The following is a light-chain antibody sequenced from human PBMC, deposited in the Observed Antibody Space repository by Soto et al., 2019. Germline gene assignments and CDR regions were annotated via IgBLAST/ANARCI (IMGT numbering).Light chain of an antibody. CDR1: QSLSSY. V-gene: IGKV1-39*01. J-gene: IGKJ3*01. CDR3: QQSYSTPLFT. CDR2: AAS. Sequence: DIQMTQSPSSLSASVGDRVTITCRASQSLSSYLNWYQQKPGKAPKLLIYAASSLQSGVPSRFSDSRSGTDFTLSISSLQPEDFATYHCQQSYSTPLFTFGPGSKVDIK.